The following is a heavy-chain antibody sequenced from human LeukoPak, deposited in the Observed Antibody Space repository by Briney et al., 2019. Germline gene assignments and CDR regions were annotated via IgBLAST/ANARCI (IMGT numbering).Heavy chain of an antibody. Sequence: PGGSLRLSCSASGFPFSTHFMHWVRQTPGKALEYVSTISTNGETTFYADSVTGRFTISRDNSQNTLYLQMSSLRPDDTAVYYCVKDLSGTWSFDYWGQGTLVTVSS. V-gene: IGHV3-64D*06. CDR2: ISTNGETT. CDR1: GFPFSTHF. D-gene: IGHD1-26*01. CDR3: VKDLSGTWSFDY. J-gene: IGHJ4*02.